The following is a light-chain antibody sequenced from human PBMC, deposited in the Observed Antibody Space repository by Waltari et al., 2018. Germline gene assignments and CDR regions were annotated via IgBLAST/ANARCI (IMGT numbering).Light chain of an antibody. Sequence: TLSCRASQNVGTSLAWYQQKPGQTPRLLIFGAYSRASGVPARFSGSGSGTDFTLAISSLQSEDFAVYYCQQYEDWPRHSFGGGTKVQIE. V-gene: IGKV3-15*01. CDR3: QQYEDWPRHS. CDR1: QNVGTS. J-gene: IGKJ4*01. CDR2: GAY.